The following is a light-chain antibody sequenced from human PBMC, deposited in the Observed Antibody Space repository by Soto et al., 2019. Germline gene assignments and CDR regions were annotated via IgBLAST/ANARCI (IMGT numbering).Light chain of an antibody. J-gene: IGKJ5*01. V-gene: IGKV1-5*03. CDR1: QTISSW. Sequence: DIQMTQSPSTLSGSLGDRVTITCRASQTISSWLAWYQQKPGKAPKLLIYKASTLKSGVPSRFSGSGSGTEFTLTISSLQPEDSAIYYCQQADTFPITFGQGTRLEI. CDR3: QQADTFPIT. CDR2: KAS.